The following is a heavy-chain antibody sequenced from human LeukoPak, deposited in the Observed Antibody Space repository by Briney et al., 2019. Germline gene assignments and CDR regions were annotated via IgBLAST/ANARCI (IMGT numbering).Heavy chain of an antibody. J-gene: IGHJ4*02. CDR1: GFTFSSYN. Sequence: GGSLRLSCAASGFTFSSYNMNWVRQAPGKGLEWVSSITSSSSYIYYADSVKGRFTISRDNAKNSLYLQMNSLRAEDTAVYYCARVVAAAGFDYWGQGTLVTVSS. D-gene: IGHD6-13*01. V-gene: IGHV3-21*01. CDR3: ARVVAAAGFDY. CDR2: ITSSSSYI.